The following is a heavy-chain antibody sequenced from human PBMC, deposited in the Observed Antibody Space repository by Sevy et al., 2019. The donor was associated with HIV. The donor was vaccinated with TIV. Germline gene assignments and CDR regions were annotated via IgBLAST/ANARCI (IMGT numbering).Heavy chain of an antibody. CDR2: VNTASGDT. J-gene: IGHJ4*02. CDR3: ARDFCSGGSCYSAFVY. Sequence: ASVKVSCRGSGYTFNNYIIYWVRQAPGQSLEWMGWVNTASGDTKYLQKFQGRLIITTDTSARTVYMELNSLRSEDTAFYFCARDFCSGGSCYSAFVYWGQGTLVTVSS. D-gene: IGHD2-15*01. V-gene: IGHV1-3*04. CDR1: GYTFNNYI.